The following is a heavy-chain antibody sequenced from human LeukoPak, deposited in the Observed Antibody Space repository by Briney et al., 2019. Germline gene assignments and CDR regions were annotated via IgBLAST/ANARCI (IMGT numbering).Heavy chain of an antibody. CDR2: IKQDGSEK. V-gene: IGHV3-7*01. D-gene: IGHD3-16*02. Sequence: GGSLRLSCAASGFTFGNCWMSWVRQAPGKGLEWVANIKQDGSEKYYVDSVKGRFTISRDNAKNSLYLQMNSLRAEDTAVYYCARAHHRRVYDYVWGSYPYWGQGTLVTVSS. CDR3: ARAHHRRVYDYVWGSYPY. CDR1: GFTFGNCW. J-gene: IGHJ4*02.